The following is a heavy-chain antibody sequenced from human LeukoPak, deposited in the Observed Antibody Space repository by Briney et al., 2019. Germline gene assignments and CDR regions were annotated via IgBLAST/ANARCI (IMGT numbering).Heavy chain of an antibody. D-gene: IGHD3-16*01. CDR1: GYTFTSYA. CDR2: INAGNGNT. CDR3: ARDKVLFYYYGKDV. V-gene: IGHV1-3*01. J-gene: IGHJ6*04. Sequence: ASVKVSCKASGYTFTSYAMHWVRQAPGQRLEWMGWINAGNGNTKYSQKFQGRVTITRDTSASTAYMELSSLRSEDTAVYYCARDKVLFYYYGKDVWGKGTAVTVSS.